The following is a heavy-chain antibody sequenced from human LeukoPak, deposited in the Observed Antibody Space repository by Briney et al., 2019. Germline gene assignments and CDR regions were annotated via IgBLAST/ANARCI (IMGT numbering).Heavy chain of an antibody. CDR1: GYTFTNYG. V-gene: IGHV1-18*01. Sequence: ASVKVSCKASGYTFTNYGISWVRQAPGQGLEWMGWISAYNGNTNYAQNLQGRVTMTTDTSTSTAYMELRSLRSDDTAVYYCARDASQYYYDSSGYPHWGQGNLVTASS. CDR2: ISAYNGNT. J-gene: IGHJ1*01. D-gene: IGHD3-22*01. CDR3: ARDASQYYYDSSGYPH.